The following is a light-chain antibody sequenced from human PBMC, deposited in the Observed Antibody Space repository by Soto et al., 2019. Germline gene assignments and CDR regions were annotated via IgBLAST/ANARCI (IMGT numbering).Light chain of an antibody. CDR3: QQYGSSPRIT. CDR1: QSVSSSY. V-gene: IGKV3-20*01. CDR2: GAS. J-gene: IGKJ5*01. Sequence: EIVLTQSPVTLAWSPGERSTLSCMASQSVSSSYLAWYQQKPGQAPRLLIYGASSRATGIPDRFSGSGSGTDFTLTISRLEPEDFAVYYCQQYGSSPRITFGQGTRLEIK.